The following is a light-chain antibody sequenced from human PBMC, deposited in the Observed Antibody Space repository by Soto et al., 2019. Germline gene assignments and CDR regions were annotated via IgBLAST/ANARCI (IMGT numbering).Light chain of an antibody. CDR2: AAS. Sequence: DIQMTQSPSSLSASVGDRVTITCRASQTISSYLNWYQQKPGKAPKLLIYAASTLQSGVPSRFAGSGSGTDFTLTISSLQPADVAIYYCQQSYSAPLTFGGGTKVGIK. V-gene: IGKV1-39*01. CDR3: QQSYSAPLT. CDR1: QTISSY. J-gene: IGKJ4*01.